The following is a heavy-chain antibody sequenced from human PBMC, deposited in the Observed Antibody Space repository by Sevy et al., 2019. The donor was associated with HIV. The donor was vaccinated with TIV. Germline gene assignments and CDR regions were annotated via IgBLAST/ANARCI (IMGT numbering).Heavy chain of an antibody. Sequence: GGSLRLSCAASGFTFRSDWMHWVRQAPGKGLVWVSRINRDGSSTAYADSVKGRFTIPRDNAKNTLYLQMNSLRAEDTSVYYCLSEGGDWFDPWGQGTLVTVSS. D-gene: IGHD3-16*01. J-gene: IGHJ5*02. V-gene: IGHV3-74*01. CDR1: GFTFRSDW. CDR2: INRDGSST. CDR3: LSEGGDWFDP.